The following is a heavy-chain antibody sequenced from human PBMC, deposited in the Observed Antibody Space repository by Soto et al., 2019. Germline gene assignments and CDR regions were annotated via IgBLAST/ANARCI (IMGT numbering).Heavy chain of an antibody. J-gene: IGHJ4*02. Sequence: EVQLLESGGGGVQPGGSLRFSCAASGFIFSDYAMTWVRQTPGKGLEWVSAITSSGSSTYFADSLKGRITISRDNSKNTLSLQMDSLRVEDTAIYYCAKGVEGYVVSSFDSWGQGALVTVSS. CDR1: GFIFSDYA. V-gene: IGHV3-23*01. D-gene: IGHD5-12*01. CDR3: AKGVEGYVVSSFDS. CDR2: ITSSGSST.